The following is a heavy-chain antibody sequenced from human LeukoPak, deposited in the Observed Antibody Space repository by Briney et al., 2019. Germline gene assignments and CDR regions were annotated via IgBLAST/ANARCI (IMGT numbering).Heavy chain of an antibody. V-gene: IGHV1-18*01. CDR2: ISGYSGDT. J-gene: IGHJ4*02. CDR1: GYTFGSYG. Sequence: GASVEVSCKASGYTFGSYGIAWVRQAPGQGLEWMGRISGYSGDTIYSQNLQGRVIMTTETTTNTAYMELRSLRSDDTAVYYCAREGPGFDYWGQGTLVTVSS. D-gene: IGHD2-8*02. CDR3: AREGPGFDY.